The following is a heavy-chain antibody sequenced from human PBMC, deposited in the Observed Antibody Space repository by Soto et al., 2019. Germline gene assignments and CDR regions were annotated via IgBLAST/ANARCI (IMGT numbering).Heavy chain of an antibody. CDR3: ARSGYSYGAFDY. D-gene: IGHD5-18*01. J-gene: IGHJ4*02. Sequence: SETLSLTCTVSGGSVSSGSYYWSWIRQPPGKGLEWIGYIYYSGSTNYNPSLKSRVTISVDTSKNQFSLKLSSVTAADTAVYYCARSGYSYGAFDYWGQGTLVTVSS. CDR2: IYYSGST. V-gene: IGHV4-61*01. CDR1: GGSVSSGSYY.